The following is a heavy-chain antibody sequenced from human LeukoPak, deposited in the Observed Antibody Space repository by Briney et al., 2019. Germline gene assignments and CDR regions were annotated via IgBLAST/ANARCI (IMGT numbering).Heavy chain of an antibody. Sequence: SETLSLTCTVSGGSISSYYWSWIRQPPGKGLEWIGYIYTSGSTNYNPSLKSRVTISVDTSKNQFSLKLSSVTAADTAVYYCARDQRTRGMDVWGQGTTVTVSS. V-gene: IGHV4-59*01. D-gene: IGHD1-1*01. CDR3: ARDQRTRGMDV. CDR1: GGSISSYY. CDR2: IYTSGST. J-gene: IGHJ6*02.